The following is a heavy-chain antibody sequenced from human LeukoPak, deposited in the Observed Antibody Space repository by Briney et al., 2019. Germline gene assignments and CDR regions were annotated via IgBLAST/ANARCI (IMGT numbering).Heavy chain of an antibody. Sequence: GGSLRLSCEASGFTFRTYRMNWVRQAPGKGLEWVSYISPGSTTIYYADSVKGRFTVSTDNSNNTLYLQMNNLRAEDTALYYCAKGAPVGTNGVFDYWGRGTLVIVSS. CDR2: ISPGSTTI. CDR3: AKGAPVGTNGVFDY. V-gene: IGHV3-48*01. J-gene: IGHJ4*02. D-gene: IGHD4-23*01. CDR1: GFTFRTYR.